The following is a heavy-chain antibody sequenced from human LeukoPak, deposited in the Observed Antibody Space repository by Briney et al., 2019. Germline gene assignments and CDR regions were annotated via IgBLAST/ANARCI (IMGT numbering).Heavy chain of an antibody. J-gene: IGHJ4*02. V-gene: IGHV3-30*04. CDR1: GFTFSTYA. CDR2: ISFDGKVK. D-gene: IGHD3-22*01. Sequence: QPGGSLRLSCAASGFTFSTYAMSWVRQAPDKGLHWVAVISFDGKVKYHADSVKGRFTISRDSSKNTLYLQMNSLRPEESGVYYCARDMIKGPPDYLDYWGQGTLVTVSS. CDR3: ARDMIKGPPDYLDY.